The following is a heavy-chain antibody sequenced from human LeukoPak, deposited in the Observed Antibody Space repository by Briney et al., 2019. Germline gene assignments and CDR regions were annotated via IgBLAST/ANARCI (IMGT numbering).Heavy chain of an antibody. CDR2: INPSGGST. V-gene: IGHV1-46*01. CDR1: GYTFTSYY. D-gene: IGHD6-13*01. CDR3: ARDSIAAAQGEYYFDY. J-gene: IGHJ4*02. Sequence: ASVKVSCKASGYTFTSYYMHWVRQAPGQGLEWMGIINPSGGSTSYAQKFQGRVTMTRDMSTSTVYMELSSLRSEDTAVYYCARDSIAAAQGEYYFDYWGQGTLVTVSS.